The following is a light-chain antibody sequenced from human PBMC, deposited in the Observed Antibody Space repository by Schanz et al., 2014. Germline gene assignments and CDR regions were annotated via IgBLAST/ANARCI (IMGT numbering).Light chain of an antibody. CDR3: SSYSTSSTLL. CDR2: DVN. J-gene: IGLJ2*01. V-gene: IGLV2-14*01. Sequence: QSVLTQPRSVSGSPGQSVTISCTGTSSDIGAYNYVSWYQQFPDKAPKLMIRDVNYRPSGVSNRFSGSKSGNTASLTISGLQAEDEAYYYCSSYSTSSTLLFGGGTKLTVL. CDR1: SSDIGAYNY.